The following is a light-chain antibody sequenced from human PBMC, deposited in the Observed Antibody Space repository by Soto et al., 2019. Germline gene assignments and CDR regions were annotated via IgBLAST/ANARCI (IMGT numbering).Light chain of an antibody. Sequence: QTVVTQPPSASGTPGQRVTISCSGSSSNIGSNYVYWYQQLPGTAPKLLIYRDNQRPSGVPDRFSGSKSGTSAYLAISGLQSEDESDYYCSTWDDSLNSVLFGGGTKLTVL. CDR3: STWDDSLNSVL. J-gene: IGLJ2*01. CDR2: RDN. V-gene: IGLV1-47*01. CDR1: SSNIGSNY.